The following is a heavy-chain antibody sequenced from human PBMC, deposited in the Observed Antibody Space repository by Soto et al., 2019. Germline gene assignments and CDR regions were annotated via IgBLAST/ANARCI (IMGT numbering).Heavy chain of an antibody. Sequence: SETLSLTCTVSGVSISSSSYYWGWIRQPPGKGLEWIGSIYYSGSTYYNPSLKSRVTISVDTSKNQFSLKLSSVTAADTAVYYCARAGLGDGSDYWGQGTLVTVSS. CDR2: IYYSGST. V-gene: IGHV4-39*07. CDR3: ARAGLGDGSDY. CDR1: GVSISSSSYY. D-gene: IGHD1-26*01. J-gene: IGHJ4*02.